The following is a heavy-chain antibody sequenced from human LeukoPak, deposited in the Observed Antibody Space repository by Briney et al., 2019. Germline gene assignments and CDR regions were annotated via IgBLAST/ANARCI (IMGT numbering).Heavy chain of an antibody. CDR3: ARARGTWFGELSCIDY. CDR2: NNPMGGST. J-gene: IGHJ4*02. D-gene: IGHD3-10*01. V-gene: IGHV1-46*01. CDR1: RYTLTSYY. Sequence: TVRLSCKASRYTLTSYYIHCVRQAPGQGREWMGINNPMGGSTSYAQKLQGRVTMTRDTSTRTVYMELCSLRSEDTGVYYCARARGTWFGELSCIDYWGQGTLVTVSS.